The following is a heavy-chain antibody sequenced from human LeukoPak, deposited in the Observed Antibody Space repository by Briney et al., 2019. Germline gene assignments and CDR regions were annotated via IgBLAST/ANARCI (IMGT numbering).Heavy chain of an antibody. CDR1: GGSISSGGYY. D-gene: IGHD6-13*01. J-gene: IGHJ4*02. CDR2: IYYSGST. CDR3: ARGPAAVANY. V-gene: IGHV4-31*03. Sequence: SQTLSLTCTVSGGSISSGGYYWSWIRQHPGKGLEWIGYIYYSGSTYYNPSLKSRVTISVDTSKNQFSLKLSSVTATDTAVYYCARGPAAVANYWGQGTLVTVSS.